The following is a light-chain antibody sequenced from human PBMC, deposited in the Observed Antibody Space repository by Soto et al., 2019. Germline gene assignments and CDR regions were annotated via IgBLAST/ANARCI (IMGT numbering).Light chain of an antibody. V-gene: IGKV1-39*01. J-gene: IGKJ5*01. CDR3: QQSYSTPIT. CDR1: QSISSY. CDR2: AAS. Sequence: DIQMTQSPSSLSASVGDIFTIPCRASQSISSYLNWYQQKPGKAPKLLIDAASSLQSGVPSRVSGSGSWTDFTRTSSSLQPEDFATYYCQQSYSTPITVGQGTRLEIK.